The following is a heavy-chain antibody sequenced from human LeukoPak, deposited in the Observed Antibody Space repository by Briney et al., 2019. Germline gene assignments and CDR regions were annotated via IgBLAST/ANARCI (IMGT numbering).Heavy chain of an antibody. D-gene: IGHD5-12*01. CDR1: GFSFSIHA. CDR2: ISGSGGST. V-gene: IGHV3-23*01. Sequence: PGGSLRLSCAASGFSFSIHAMDWVRQAPGKGLEWVSGISGSGGSTYYTDSVKGRFTISRDSSKSTLYLQMNSLRPEDTAVYYCAKDRDSKNGEGGYDNNCGGQGTLVTVSS. J-gene: IGHJ4*02. CDR3: AKDRDSKNGEGGYDNNC.